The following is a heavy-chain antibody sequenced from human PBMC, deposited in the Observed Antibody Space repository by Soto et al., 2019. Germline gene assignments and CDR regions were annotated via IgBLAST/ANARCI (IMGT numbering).Heavy chain of an antibody. Sequence: GGSLRLSCATSGFTFSSYWMHWVRQAPGKGLVWVSRIQNDGSSTLYADSVKGRFTISRDNAKNTLYLQMNSLRAEDTAVYYCARDGGEYTSSWFFDHWGQGTPVTVSS. V-gene: IGHV3-74*01. CDR2: IQNDGSST. CDR3: ARDGGEYTSSWFFDH. CDR1: GFTFSSYW. D-gene: IGHD6-13*01. J-gene: IGHJ4*02.